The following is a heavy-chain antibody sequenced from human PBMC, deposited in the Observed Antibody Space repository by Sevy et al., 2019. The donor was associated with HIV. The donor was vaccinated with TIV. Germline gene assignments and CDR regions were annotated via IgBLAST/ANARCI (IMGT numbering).Heavy chain of an antibody. D-gene: IGHD3-16*02. Sequence: GGSLRLSCAASGFTFSNYYMSWIRQAPGKGLEWVSYSSSSGSTVSYSDSVRGRFTISRDNAKNTVSLQMNSLRAEDTAVYYCARSYGSFGFDNWGQGTLVTVSS. CDR1: GFTFSNYY. J-gene: IGHJ4*02. V-gene: IGHV3-11*01. CDR3: ARSYGSFGFDN. CDR2: SSSSGSTV.